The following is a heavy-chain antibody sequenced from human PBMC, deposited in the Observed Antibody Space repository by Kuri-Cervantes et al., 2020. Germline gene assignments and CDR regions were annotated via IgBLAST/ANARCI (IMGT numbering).Heavy chain of an antibody. CDR1: GGSINVYY. J-gene: IGHJ6*03. V-gene: IGHV4-59*12. D-gene: IGHD4-17*01. Sequence: SETLSLTCTVSGGSINVYYWNWLRLPPGKRLEWIEYIYHSGSTNYNPSLKSRVTISVDKSKKQFSLKLSSVTAADTAVYYCARRPTGYMDVWGKGTTVTVSS. CDR3: ARRPTGYMDV. CDR2: IYHSGST.